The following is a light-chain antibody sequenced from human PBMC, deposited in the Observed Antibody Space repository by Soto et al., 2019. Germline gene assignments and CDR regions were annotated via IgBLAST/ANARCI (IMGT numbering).Light chain of an antibody. Sequence: EIVMTQSPATLSVSPGERATLSCRASQSVSSNLAWYQQKPGQAPRLLIYGASTRATGIPARFSGSGSGTECARAGRGRQGGGWGVYYCQQYNNWPPWTFGQGTKVEIK. CDR3: QQYNNWPPWT. V-gene: IGKV3-15*01. CDR1: QSVSSN. CDR2: GAS. J-gene: IGKJ1*01.